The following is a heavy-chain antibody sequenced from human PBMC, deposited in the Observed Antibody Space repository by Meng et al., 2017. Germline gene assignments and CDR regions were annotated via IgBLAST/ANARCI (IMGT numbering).Heavy chain of an antibody. CDR3: ARGGAVAGAGEGYNWFDP. Sequence: GESLKISCAASGFTFSSYAMSWVRQAPGKGLEWVSVIYSGGSTYYADSVKGRFTLSRHNSKTTLYLQMNSLRAEDTAVYYCARGGAVAGAGEGYNWFDPWGQGTLVTVSS. J-gene: IGHJ5*02. V-gene: IGHV3-53*04. CDR1: GFTFSSYA. CDR2: IYSGGST. D-gene: IGHD6-19*01.